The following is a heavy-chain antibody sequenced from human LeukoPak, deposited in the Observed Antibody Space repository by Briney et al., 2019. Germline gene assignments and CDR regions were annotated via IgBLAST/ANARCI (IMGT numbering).Heavy chain of an antibody. J-gene: IGHJ5*02. CDR1: GYTLTELS. V-gene: IGHV1-24*01. CDR2: FDPEDGET. D-gene: IGHD5-18*01. CDR3: ATDRSSYGSYNWFDT. Sequence: ASVKVSCKVSGYTLTELSMHWVRQAPGKGLEWMGGFDPEDGETIYAQKFQGRVTMTEDTSTDTAYMELSSLRSEDTAVYYCATDRSSYGSYNWFDTWGQGTLVTVSS.